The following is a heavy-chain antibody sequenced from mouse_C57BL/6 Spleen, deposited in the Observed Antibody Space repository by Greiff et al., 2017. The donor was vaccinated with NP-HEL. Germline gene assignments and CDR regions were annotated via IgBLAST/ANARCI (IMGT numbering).Heavy chain of an antibody. CDR3: AREGDDDWFAY. J-gene: IGHJ3*01. V-gene: IGHV2-2*01. CDR2: IWSGGST. CDR1: GFSFTSYG. Sequence: VQLQESGPGLVQPSQCLSITCTVSGFSFTSYGVHWVRQSPGKGLEWLGVIWSGGSTDYNAAFISRLSISKDKSKSQVFFKMNSLQADDTAIYYCAREGDDDWFAYWGQGTMVTVSA.